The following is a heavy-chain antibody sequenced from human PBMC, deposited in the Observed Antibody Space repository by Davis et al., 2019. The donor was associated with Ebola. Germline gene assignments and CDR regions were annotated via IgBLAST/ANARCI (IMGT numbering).Heavy chain of an antibody. CDR2: ISYDGSNK. CDR3: ARAVAEGGFDN. CDR1: GFTFSSYA. V-gene: IGHV3-30-3*01. Sequence: PGESLRLSCAASGFTFSSYAMHWVRQAQGKGLEWVAVISYDGSNKYYADSVKGRFTISRDNSKNTLYLQMNSLRAEGTAGYYCARAVAEGGFDNWGQGTLVTVSS. D-gene: IGHD6-19*01. J-gene: IGHJ4*02.